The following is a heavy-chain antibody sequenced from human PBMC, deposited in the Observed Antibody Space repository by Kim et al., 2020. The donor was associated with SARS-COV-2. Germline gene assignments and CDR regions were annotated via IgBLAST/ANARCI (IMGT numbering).Heavy chain of an antibody. V-gene: IGHV4-59*01. CDR1: GGSISSYY. CDR3: ARVRESDWYYDSSGQGVYFDY. CDR2: IYYSGST. J-gene: IGHJ4*02. D-gene: IGHD3-22*01. Sequence: SETLSLTCTVSGGSISSYYWSWIRQPPGKGLEWIGYIYYSGSTNYNPSLKSRVTISVDTSKNQFSLKLSSVTAADTAVYYCARVRESDWYYDSSGQGVYFDYWGQGTLVTVSS.